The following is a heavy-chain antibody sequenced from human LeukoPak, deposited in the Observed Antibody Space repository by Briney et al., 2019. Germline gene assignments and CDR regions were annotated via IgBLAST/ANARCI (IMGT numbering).Heavy chain of an antibody. CDR3: ARDYGITMVRGAPRPYYYYGMDV. CDR1: GGSVSSYY. CDR2: IYYSGST. J-gene: IGHJ6*04. D-gene: IGHD3-10*01. Sequence: SETLSLTCTVSGGSVSSYYWSWIRQPPGKGLEWIGYIYYSGSTNYNPSLKSRVTISVDTSKNQFSLNLSSVTAAVTAVYYCARDYGITMVRGAPRPYYYYGMDVWGIGTTVTVSS. V-gene: IGHV4-59*02.